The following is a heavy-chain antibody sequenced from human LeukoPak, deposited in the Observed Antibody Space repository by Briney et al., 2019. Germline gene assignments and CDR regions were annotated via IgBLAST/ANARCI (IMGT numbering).Heavy chain of an antibody. CDR1: GFTFSNYW. CDR3: ARFSRSSTPVY. D-gene: IGHD6-6*01. Sequence: GGSLRLSCAASGFTFSNYWMSWFRRPPGKGLDWVANIKQDGSDINYVDSVKGRFTVSRDNAKNSLSLQMNSLRAEDTAVYFCARFSRSSTPVYWGQGTLVTVSS. CDR2: IKQDGSDI. J-gene: IGHJ4*02. V-gene: IGHV3-7*01.